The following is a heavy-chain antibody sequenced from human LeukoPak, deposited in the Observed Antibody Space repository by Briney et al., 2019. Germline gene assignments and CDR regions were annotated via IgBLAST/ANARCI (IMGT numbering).Heavy chain of an antibody. D-gene: IGHD6-13*01. V-gene: IGHV1-24*01. CDR2: FDPEDGER. CDR3: ATAQIAAASREFDP. Sequence: GASVRVSCKVSGYTLTELSMHWVRQPPGKGLERMGGFDPEDGERIYEQKFQGRVTMTEDTSTDTAYMELSSLRSEDTAVYYCATAQIAAASREFDPWGQGTLVNLSS. CDR1: GYTLTELS. J-gene: IGHJ5*02.